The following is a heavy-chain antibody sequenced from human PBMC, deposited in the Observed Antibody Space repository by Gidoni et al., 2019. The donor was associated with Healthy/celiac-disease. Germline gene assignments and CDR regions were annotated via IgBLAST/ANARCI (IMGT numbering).Heavy chain of an antibody. V-gene: IGHV3-30*03. CDR2: ISYDGSNK. J-gene: IGHJ4*02. D-gene: IGHD5-12*01. CDR1: GFTFSSYG. Sequence: QVQLVESGGGVVQPGRSLRLSCAAFGFTFSSYGRHWVRQAPGKGLEWVAVISYDGSNKSYADSVKGRFTISRDNSKNTLYLQMNSLRAEDTAVYYCSGPFDYWGQGTLVTVSS. CDR3: SGPFDY.